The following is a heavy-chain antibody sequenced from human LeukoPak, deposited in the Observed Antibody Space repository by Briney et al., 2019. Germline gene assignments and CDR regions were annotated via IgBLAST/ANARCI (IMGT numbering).Heavy chain of an antibody. CDR1: GGSISSGSYY. Sequence: SETLSLTCTVSGGSISSGSYYWSWIRQPAGKGLEWIGYIYYSGSTNYNPSLKSRVTISVDTSKNQFSLKLSSVTAADTAVYYCARDQIAAAGFFRGAFDIWGQGTMVTVSS. J-gene: IGHJ3*02. V-gene: IGHV4-61*10. CDR3: ARDQIAAAGFFRGAFDI. D-gene: IGHD6-13*01. CDR2: IYYSGST.